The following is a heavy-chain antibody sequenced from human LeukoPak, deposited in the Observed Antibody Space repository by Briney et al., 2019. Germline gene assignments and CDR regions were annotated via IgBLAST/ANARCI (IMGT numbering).Heavy chain of an antibody. J-gene: IGHJ4*02. Sequence: SETLSLTCTVSGGSISSSSYYWSWIRQPPGKGLEWIGYIYYSGSTNYNPSLKSRVTISVDTSKNQFSLKLSSVTAADTAVYYCARGGLERRWLTDYWGQGTLVTVSS. D-gene: IGHD5-12*01. CDR1: GGSISSSSYY. V-gene: IGHV4-61*01. CDR2: IYYSGST. CDR3: ARGGLERRWLTDY.